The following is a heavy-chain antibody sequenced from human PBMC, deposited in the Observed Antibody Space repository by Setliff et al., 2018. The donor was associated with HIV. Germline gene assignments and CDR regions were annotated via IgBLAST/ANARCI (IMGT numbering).Heavy chain of an antibody. CDR1: GGPISNHF. J-gene: IGHJ4*02. CDR2: MYYGGSA. Sequence: SETLSLTCTVSGGPISNHFWTWIRQSPGKGLEWIGSMYYGGSATYNPSLKSRVTISIDTSKSQFSLKLSSATAADTAVYFCVGRFGLVQIFYFDYWGQGMLVTVSS. V-gene: IGHV4-59*11. CDR3: VGRFGLVQIFYFDY. D-gene: IGHD2-15*01.